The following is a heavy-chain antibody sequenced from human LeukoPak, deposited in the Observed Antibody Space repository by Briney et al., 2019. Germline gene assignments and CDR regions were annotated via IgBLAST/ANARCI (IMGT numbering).Heavy chain of an antibody. Sequence: ASVKVSCKASGGTFSSYAISWVRQAPGQGLEWMGGIIPIFGTANYAQKFQGSVTITADESTSTAYMELSSLRSEDTAVYYCARTRDGYNFFDYWGQGTLVTVSS. CDR2: IIPIFGTA. J-gene: IGHJ4*02. D-gene: IGHD5-24*01. CDR3: ARTRDGYNFFDY. CDR1: GGTFSSYA. V-gene: IGHV1-69*13.